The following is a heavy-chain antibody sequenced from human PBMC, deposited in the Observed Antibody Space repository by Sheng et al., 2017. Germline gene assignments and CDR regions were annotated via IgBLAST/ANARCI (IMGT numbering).Heavy chain of an antibody. J-gene: IGHJ4*02. V-gene: IGHV1-69*01. D-gene: IGHD3-3*01. CDR3: ARAKPTYYDFWSGYPPFDY. Sequence: QVQLVQSGAEVKKPGSSVKVSCKASGGTFSSYAISWVRQAPGQGLEWMGGIIPIFGTANYAQKFQGRVTITADESTSTAYMELSSLRSEDTAVYYCARAKPTYYDFWSGYPPFDYWGQGTLVTVSS. CDR2: IIPIFGTA. CDR1: GGTFSSYA.